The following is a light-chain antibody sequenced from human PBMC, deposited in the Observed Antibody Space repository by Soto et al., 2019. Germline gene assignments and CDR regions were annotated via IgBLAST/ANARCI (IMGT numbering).Light chain of an antibody. CDR1: SSDIGSYTF. CDR2: EVS. CDR3: TSFSRDATLV. Sequence: QSVLTQPASVSGSPGQSVTISCTGSSSDIGSYTFVSWYQQHPGKVPKVLIYEVSDRPSGISDRFSGAKSGNRASLTISDLRPEDEADYYCTSFSRDATLVFGGGTKLTVL. J-gene: IGLJ2*01. V-gene: IGLV2-14*03.